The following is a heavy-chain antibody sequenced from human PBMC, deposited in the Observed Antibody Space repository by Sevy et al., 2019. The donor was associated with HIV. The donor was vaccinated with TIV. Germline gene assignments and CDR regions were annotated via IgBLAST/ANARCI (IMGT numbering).Heavy chain of an antibody. J-gene: IGHJ6*03. Sequence: GGSLRLSCVVSGFSFSNYWMTWVRQAPGKGLEWVANIKPDGSVKSYVDSVKGRFTISRDNAKNSLSLQMNSLSAEDTAVYYWARDTNYFYVDVWGKGTTVTVSS. CDR3: ARDTNYFYVDV. V-gene: IGHV3-7*01. CDR2: IKPDGSVK. CDR1: GFSFSNYW. D-gene: IGHD1-1*01.